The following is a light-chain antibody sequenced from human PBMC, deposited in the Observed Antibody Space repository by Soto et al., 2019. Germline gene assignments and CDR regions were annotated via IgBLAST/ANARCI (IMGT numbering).Light chain of an antibody. Sequence: QSALTQPASVSGSPGQSITISCTGTSSDVGGYNYVSWYQQHPGKAPKLMIYDVSNRPSGVSNRFSGSKSGNTASLTISGLQXXDXADYYCSSYTSSSTKVVFGGGTKLTVL. CDR3: SSYTSSSTKVV. CDR2: DVS. J-gene: IGLJ2*01. CDR1: SSDVGGYNY. V-gene: IGLV2-14*01.